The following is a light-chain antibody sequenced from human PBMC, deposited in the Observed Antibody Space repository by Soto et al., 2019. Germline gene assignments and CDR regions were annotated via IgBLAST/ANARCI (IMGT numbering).Light chain of an antibody. Sequence: DIVMTQSPLSLPVTPGEPASISCRSSQSLLHSDGYNYLHWYLQKPGQSPQLLIYLGSNRASGVPDRFSGSGSGTDFTLKISRVEAKDVGVYHCMQALQTPRTFGQGTKVEIK. J-gene: IGKJ1*01. CDR2: LGS. CDR3: MQALQTPRT. CDR1: QSLLHSDGYNY. V-gene: IGKV2-28*01.